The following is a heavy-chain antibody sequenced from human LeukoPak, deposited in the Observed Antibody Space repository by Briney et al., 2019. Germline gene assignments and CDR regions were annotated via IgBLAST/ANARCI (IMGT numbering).Heavy chain of an antibody. J-gene: IGHJ4*02. CDR3: ATTGSMVRGVNLDY. D-gene: IGHD3-10*01. V-gene: IGHV1-69*04. CDR2: IIPILGIA. CDR1: GGTFSSYA. Sequence: SVKVSCKASGGTFSSYAISWVRQAPGQGLEWMGRIIPILGIANYAQKFQGRVTMTEDTSTDTAYMELSSLRSEDTAVYYCATTGSMVRGVNLDYWGQGTLVTVSS.